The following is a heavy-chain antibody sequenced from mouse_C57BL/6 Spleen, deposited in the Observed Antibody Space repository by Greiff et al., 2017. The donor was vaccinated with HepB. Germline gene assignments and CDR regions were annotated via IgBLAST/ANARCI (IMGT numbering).Heavy chain of an antibody. J-gene: IGHJ1*03. CDR2: IYPGSGNT. D-gene: IGHD1-1*01. CDR3: ARGDYYGLYFDV. Sequence: VQLQQSGAELVRPGASVKLSCKASGYTFTDYYINWVKQRPGQGLEWIARIYPGSGNTYYNEKFKGKATLTAEKSSSTAYMQLSSLTSEDSAVYFCARGDYYGLYFDVWGTGTTVTVSS. V-gene: IGHV1-76*01. CDR1: GYTFTDYY.